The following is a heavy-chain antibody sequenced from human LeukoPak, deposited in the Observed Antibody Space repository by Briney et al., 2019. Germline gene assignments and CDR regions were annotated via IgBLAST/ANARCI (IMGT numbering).Heavy chain of an antibody. Sequence: SGGSLRLSCAASGFTFSNYAMSWVRQAPGKGLEWVSAITGSGGNTYYADPVKGRFTISRDNSKNTLFLQMNSLRAEDTAVYYCAKRLGSSSWYSLWGQGTLVTVSS. D-gene: IGHD6-13*01. CDR2: ITGSGGNT. CDR1: GFTFSNYA. CDR3: AKRLGSSSWYSL. J-gene: IGHJ4*02. V-gene: IGHV3-23*01.